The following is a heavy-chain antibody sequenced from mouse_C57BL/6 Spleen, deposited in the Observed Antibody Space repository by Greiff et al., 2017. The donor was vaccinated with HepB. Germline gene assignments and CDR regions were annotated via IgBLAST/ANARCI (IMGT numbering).Heavy chain of an antibody. Sequence: VQLKQSGPGMVKPSQSLSLTCTVTGYSITSGYDWHWIRHFPGNKLEWMGYISYSGSTNYNPPLKSRISITHDTSKNHFFLKLNSVTTEDTATYYCARGGLYAMDYWGQGTSVTVSS. D-gene: IGHD3-1*01. CDR2: ISYSGST. J-gene: IGHJ4*01. CDR1: GYSITSGYD. CDR3: ARGGLYAMDY. V-gene: IGHV3-1*01.